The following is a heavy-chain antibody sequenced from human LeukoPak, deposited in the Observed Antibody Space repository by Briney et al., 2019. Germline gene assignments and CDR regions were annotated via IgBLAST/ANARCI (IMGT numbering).Heavy chain of an antibody. CDR2: INGDGRTT. Sequence: GGSLRLSCSASGFIFSTYTMYWVRQAPGKGLEFVSVINGDGRTTYYADSVKGRFTISRDNSKNTLYLQMNSLRAEDAAVYYCVGDQVDNVGWLTWGQGTRVTVSS. CDR3: VGDQVDNVGWLT. D-gene: IGHD5-12*01. CDR1: GFIFSTYT. V-gene: IGHV3-64D*06. J-gene: IGHJ5*02.